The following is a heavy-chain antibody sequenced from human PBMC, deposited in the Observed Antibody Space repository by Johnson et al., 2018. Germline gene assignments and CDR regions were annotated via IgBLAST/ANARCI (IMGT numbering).Heavy chain of an antibody. J-gene: IGHJ3*02. CDR1: GYKFTNYW. CDR3: ATLKVTTDTKSGSKGVFDI. V-gene: IGHV5-51*01. CDR2: VFVGDSDA. Sequence: EVQLVESGAEVKKPGESLKISCKASGYKFTNYWIGWMRQMPGKGLEWMGVVFVGDSDASYSPSFRGQVTISGDKSITTAYLQRSSLEASDTAIYYWATLKVTTDTKSGSKGVFDIWGQGTMVTVSS. D-gene: IGHD1-26*01.